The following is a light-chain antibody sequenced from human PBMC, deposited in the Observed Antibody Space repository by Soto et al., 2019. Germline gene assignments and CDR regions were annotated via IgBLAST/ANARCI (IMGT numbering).Light chain of an antibody. Sequence: DIQLTQSPSFLSASVGDRVTITCRASQGISSYLAWYQQKPGKAHKLLIYAASTLQSGVPSRFSGSGSGTEFTLTVSGLHPEDFATYYCQHLNSYPLTFGGGTKVEIK. J-gene: IGKJ4*01. V-gene: IGKV1-9*01. CDR2: AAS. CDR1: QGISSY. CDR3: QHLNSYPLT.